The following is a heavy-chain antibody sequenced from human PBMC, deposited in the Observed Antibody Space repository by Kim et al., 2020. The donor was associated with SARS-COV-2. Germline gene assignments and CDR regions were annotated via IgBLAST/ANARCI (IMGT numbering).Heavy chain of an antibody. D-gene: IGHD2-2*02. CDR1: GGTFSSYA. CDR3: ARGTSNGGYCSSTSCYSYYYYGMDV. Sequence: SVKVSCKASGGTFSSYAISWVRQAPGQGLEWMGGIIPIFGTANYAQKFQGRVTITADESTSTAYMELSSLRSEDTAVYYCARGTSNGGYCSSTSCYSYYYYGMDVWGQGTTVTVSS. J-gene: IGHJ6*02. V-gene: IGHV1-69*13. CDR2: IIPIFGTA.